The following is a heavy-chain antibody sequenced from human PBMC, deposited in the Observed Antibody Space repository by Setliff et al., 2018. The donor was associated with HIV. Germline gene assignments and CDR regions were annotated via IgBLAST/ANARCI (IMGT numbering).Heavy chain of an antibody. CDR2: FIPFFGTT. D-gene: IGHD3-10*01. Sequence: VASVKVSCKASGGTFNNLAISWVRQAPGQGLEWMGEFIPFFGTTNYAQKFQGRVSFTADASTNTAYMELSSLRSEDTAVFYCGRGKHYSSGSPPLYDSWGQGTLVTVSS. V-gene: IGHV1-69*13. J-gene: IGHJ4*02. CDR1: GGTFNNLA. CDR3: GRGKHYSSGSPPLYDS.